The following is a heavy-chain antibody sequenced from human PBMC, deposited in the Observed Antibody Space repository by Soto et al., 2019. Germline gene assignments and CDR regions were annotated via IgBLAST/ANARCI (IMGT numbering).Heavy chain of an antibody. CDR1: GGSINTYD. CDR2: SYISGST. J-gene: IGHJ6*02. D-gene: IGHD6-13*01. Sequence: QVQLQESGPGLVKPSETLSLTCTVSGGSINTYDWYWIRQRAGQGLGWMGRSYISGSTNSNPSLKSRVTMSIDTSKNQFSLKVSSVTAADTAVYYCAKSSSRSSLGQYGLDVWGQGTTVTVSS. CDR3: AKSSSRSSLGQYGLDV. V-gene: IGHV4-4*07.